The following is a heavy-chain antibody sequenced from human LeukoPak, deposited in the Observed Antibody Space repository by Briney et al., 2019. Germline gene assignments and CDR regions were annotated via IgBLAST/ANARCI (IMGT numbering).Heavy chain of an antibody. CDR1: GDSISSSTYN. CDR2: IYYSGGT. D-gene: IGHD2-2*01. CDR3: ARLDIVVVPAAILYYFDY. V-gene: IGHV4-61*05. J-gene: IGHJ4*02. Sequence: SETLSLTCTVFGDSISSSTYNWSWIRQPPGKGLEWIGYIYYSGGTNYNPSLKSRVTISVDTSKNQFSLKLSSVTAADTAVYYCARLDIVVVPAAILYYFDYWGQGTLVTVSS.